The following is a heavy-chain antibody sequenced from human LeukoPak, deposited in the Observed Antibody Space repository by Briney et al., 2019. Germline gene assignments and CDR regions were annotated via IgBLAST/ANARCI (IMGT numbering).Heavy chain of an antibody. J-gene: IGHJ4*02. CDR2: INNSGRT. CDR3: ARRGKTYYYDSSGYYRPPVRYYFDY. Sequence: SETLSLTCAVYGGSFSGYYWSWVRQPPGKGVEWMGEINNSGRTNYNPSLNSRVTISVDTSKHQFSLMLSSVTAADTAVYYCARRGKTYYYDSSGYYRPPVRYYFDYWGQGTLVTVSS. D-gene: IGHD3-22*01. CDR1: GGSFSGYY. V-gene: IGHV4-34*01.